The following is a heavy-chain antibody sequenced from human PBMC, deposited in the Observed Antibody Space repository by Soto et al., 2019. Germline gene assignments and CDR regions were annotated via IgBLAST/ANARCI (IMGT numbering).Heavy chain of an antibody. V-gene: IGHV4-59*01. CDR2: IYYSGST. CDR3: ARVPRDGYNRGGRNYFDY. J-gene: IGHJ4*02. Sequence: SETLSLTCTVSGGSISSYFWSWIRQPPGKGLEWIGYIYYSGSTNYNPSLKSRVTISVDTSKNQFSLKLSSVTAADTAVYYCARVPRDGYNRGGRNYFDYWGQGTLVTVSS. D-gene: IGHD5-12*01. CDR1: GGSISSYF.